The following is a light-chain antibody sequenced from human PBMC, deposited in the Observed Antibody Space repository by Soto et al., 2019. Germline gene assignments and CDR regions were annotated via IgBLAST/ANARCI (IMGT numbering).Light chain of an antibody. CDR3: QQYNNWPRAT. Sequence: EIVLTQSPATLSLSPGERATLSCRASQSINRHLAWYRQKPGQAPRLLIYDASNRATGIPARFSGSGSGTEFNLTISSLQYEDFGVYYCQQYNNWPRATFGGGTKVDI. V-gene: IGKV3D-15*01. CDR1: QSINRH. J-gene: IGKJ4*01. CDR2: DAS.